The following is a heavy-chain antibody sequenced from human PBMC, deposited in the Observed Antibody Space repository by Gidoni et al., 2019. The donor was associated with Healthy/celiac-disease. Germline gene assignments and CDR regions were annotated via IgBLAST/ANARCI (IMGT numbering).Heavy chain of an antibody. Sequence: EVQLVESGGGLVQPGGSLNLSCAASGFTFRGSAMHWVRQASGKGLEWVGRIRSKANSYATAYAASVKGRFTIARDDSKNTAYLQMNSLKTEDTAVYYCTTGAGHYYYYMDVWGKGTTVTVSS. J-gene: IGHJ6*03. CDR2: IRSKANSYAT. D-gene: IGHD3-10*01. CDR3: TTGAGHYYYYMDV. V-gene: IGHV3-73*02. CDR1: GFTFRGSA.